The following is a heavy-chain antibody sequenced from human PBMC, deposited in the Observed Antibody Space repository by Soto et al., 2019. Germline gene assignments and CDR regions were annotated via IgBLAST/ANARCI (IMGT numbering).Heavy chain of an antibody. J-gene: IGHJ4*02. V-gene: IGHV4-30-2*01. CDR1: GGSLSGYS. CDR3: ARGIAAAIKV. D-gene: IGHD6-13*01. CDR2: IYHSGST. Sequence: GGSLSGYSWSWIRQPPGKGLELIGYIYHSGSTYYNPSLKSRVTISVDRSKNQFSLKLSSVTAADTAVYYCARGIAAAIKVWGQGTLVTVSS.